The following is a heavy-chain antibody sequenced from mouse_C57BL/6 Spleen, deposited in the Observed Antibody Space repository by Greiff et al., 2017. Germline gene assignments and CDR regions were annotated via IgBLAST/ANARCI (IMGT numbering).Heavy chain of an antibody. V-gene: IGHV10-3*01. CDR3: VRDRGLLPSYFDV. CDR2: LRSKSSNYAT. CDR1: GFTFNTYA. J-gene: IGHJ1*03. D-gene: IGHD2-3*01. Sequence: EVKLMESGGGLVQPKGSLKLSCAASGFTFNTYAMHWVRQAPGKGLEWVARLRSKSSNYATYYADSVKDRFTISRDDSHSMLYLQMNNLKTEDTAMYYCVRDRGLLPSYFDVWGTGTTVTVSS.